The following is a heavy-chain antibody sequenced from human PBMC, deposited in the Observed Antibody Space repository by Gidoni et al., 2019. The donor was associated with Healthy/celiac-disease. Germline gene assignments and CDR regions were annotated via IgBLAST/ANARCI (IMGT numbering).Heavy chain of an antibody. V-gene: IGHV4-34*01. D-gene: IGHD2-8*02. Sequence: QVQLQQWGAGLLKPSETLSLTCAVYGGSFSGYYWSWIRQPPGKGREWTGESKQSGSTNYNPSLKSRVTISVDTSKNQFSLKLSSVTAADTAVYYCAREHCTGGVCYRFRGGDYGMDVWGQGTTVTVSS. J-gene: IGHJ6*02. CDR3: AREHCTGGVCYRFRGGDYGMDV. CDR1: GGSFSGYY. CDR2: SKQSGST.